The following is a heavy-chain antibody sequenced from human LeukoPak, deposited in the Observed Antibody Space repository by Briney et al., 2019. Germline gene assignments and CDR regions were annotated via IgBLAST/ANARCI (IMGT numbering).Heavy chain of an antibody. V-gene: IGHV4-30-2*05. Sequence: PSGTLSLTCAVSGGSISSGAYSWSWIRQPPGKGLEWIAYIYHSGNTYYNPSLKSRVTISVDTSKNQFSLKLSSVTAADTAVYYCARYSGYQTLFDYWGQGTLVTVSS. D-gene: IGHD3-22*01. CDR3: ARYSGYQTLFDY. J-gene: IGHJ4*02. CDR1: GGSISSGAYS. CDR2: IYHSGNT.